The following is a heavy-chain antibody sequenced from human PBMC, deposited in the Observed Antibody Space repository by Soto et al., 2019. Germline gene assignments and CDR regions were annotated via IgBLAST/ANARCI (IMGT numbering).Heavy chain of an antibody. Sequence: ASVKVSCKASGYTFTSYGISWVRQAPGQGLEWMGWISAYNGNTNYAQKLQGRVTMTTDTSTSTAYMELRSLRSDDTAVCYCARCLVVNGDYYFGYWGRGTLVTVSS. D-gene: IGHD4-17*01. J-gene: IGHJ4*02. V-gene: IGHV1-18*01. CDR3: ARCLVVNGDYYFGY. CDR1: GYTFTSYG. CDR2: ISAYNGNT.